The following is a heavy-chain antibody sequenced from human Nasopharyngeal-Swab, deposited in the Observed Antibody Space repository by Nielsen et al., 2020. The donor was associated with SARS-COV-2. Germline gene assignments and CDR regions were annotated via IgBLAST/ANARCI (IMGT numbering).Heavy chain of an antibody. D-gene: IGHD6-19*01. V-gene: IGHV1-2*04. CDR2: INPNSGGT. J-gene: IGHJ4*02. Sequence: ASVKVSCKASGYTFTSYYMHWVRQAPGQGLEWMGWINPNSGGTNYAQKFQGWVTMTRDTSISTAYMELSRLSSDDTAVYYCARDFRTTGYSSGCLRYWGQGTLVTVSS. CDR3: ARDFRTTGYSSGCLRY. CDR1: GYTFTSYY.